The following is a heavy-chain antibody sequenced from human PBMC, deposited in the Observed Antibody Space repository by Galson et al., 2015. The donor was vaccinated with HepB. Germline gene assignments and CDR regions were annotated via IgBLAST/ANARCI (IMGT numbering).Heavy chain of an antibody. D-gene: IGHD2/OR15-2a*01. V-gene: IGHV6-1*01. CDR2: IYYRSKWYN. CDR3: ARGFRSAVDY. CDR1: ADSVSSNSVT. Sequence: CAISADSVSSNSVTWNWIRQSPSRGLEWLGRIYYRSKWYNDYAVSVQGRITINPDTSKNQFSLQLNSVTPEDTAVYYCARGFRSAVDYWGQGTLVTVSS. J-gene: IGHJ4*02.